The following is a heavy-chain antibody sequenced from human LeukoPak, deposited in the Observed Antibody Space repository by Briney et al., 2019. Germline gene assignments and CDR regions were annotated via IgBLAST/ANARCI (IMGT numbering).Heavy chain of an antibody. D-gene: IGHD6-13*01. J-gene: IGHJ4*02. V-gene: IGHV1-69*01. Sequence: SVKVSCKASGGTFSSYAISWVRQAPGQGLEWMGGIIPIFGAANYAQKFQGRVTITADESTSTAYMELSSLRSEDTAVYYCAKGYSSSWYQGDEFDYWGQGTLVTVSS. CDR3: AKGYSSSWYQGDEFDY. CDR1: GGTFSSYA. CDR2: IIPIFGAA.